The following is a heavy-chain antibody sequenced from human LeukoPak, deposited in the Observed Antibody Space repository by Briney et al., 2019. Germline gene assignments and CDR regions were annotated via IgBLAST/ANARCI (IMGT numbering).Heavy chain of an antibody. CDR2: IFFNGST. CDR3: ARVGYYYGSKWFDP. V-gene: IGHV4-39*01. CDR1: GGSIISNYY. J-gene: IGHJ5*02. D-gene: IGHD3-10*01. Sequence: PSEALSLTCSVSGGSIISNYYFGWIRQPPGKGLEWIGSIFFNGSTYYSSSLKSRVTISVDTSKNQFSLRLRFVTAADTAVYYCARVGYYYGSKWFDPWGQGTLVTVSS.